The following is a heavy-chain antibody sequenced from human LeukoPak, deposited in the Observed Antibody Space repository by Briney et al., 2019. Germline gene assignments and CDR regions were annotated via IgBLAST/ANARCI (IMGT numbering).Heavy chain of an antibody. CDR1: GGSISSGSYY. V-gene: IGHV4-61*02. Sequence: SETLSLTCTVSGGSISSGSYYWSWIRQPAGKGLEWIGRIYTCGSTNYNPSLKSRVTISVDTSKNQFSLKLSSVTAADTAVYYCARRNRKIFGVVISYYFDYWGQGTLVTVSS. CDR3: ARRNRKIFGVVISYYFDY. J-gene: IGHJ4*02. D-gene: IGHD3-3*01. CDR2: IYTCGST.